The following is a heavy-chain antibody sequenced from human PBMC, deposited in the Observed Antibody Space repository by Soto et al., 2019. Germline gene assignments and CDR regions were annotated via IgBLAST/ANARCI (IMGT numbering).Heavy chain of an antibody. J-gene: IGHJ6*02. D-gene: IGHD3-10*01. V-gene: IGHV1-69*13. Sequence: SVKVSCKXSGGTFSSYAISWVRQAPGQGLEWMGGIIPIFGTANYAQKFQGRVTITADESTSTAYMELSSLRSEDTAVYYCAREGGRFTMVRGVINYYYGMDVWGQGTTVTVSS. CDR1: GGTFSSYA. CDR2: IIPIFGTA. CDR3: AREGGRFTMVRGVINYYYGMDV.